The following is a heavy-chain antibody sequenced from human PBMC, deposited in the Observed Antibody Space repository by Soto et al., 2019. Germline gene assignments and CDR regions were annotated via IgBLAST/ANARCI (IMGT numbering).Heavy chain of an antibody. Sequence: EVQLVESGGDLVQPGGSLRLSCAASGLTFSTYSMNWVRRAPGKGLEWVSSISSSSTIYYADSVKGRFTISRDNVQNSLYLQMHSLRAEDTAVYYCARERGSGWTFDYWGQGTLVTVSS. CDR3: ARERGSGWTFDY. J-gene: IGHJ4*02. CDR1: GLTFSTYS. D-gene: IGHD6-19*01. V-gene: IGHV3-48*01. CDR2: ISSSSTI.